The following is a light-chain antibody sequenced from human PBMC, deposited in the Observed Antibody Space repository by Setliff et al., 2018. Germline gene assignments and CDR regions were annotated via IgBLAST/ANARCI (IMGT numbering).Light chain of an antibody. CDR1: SSNIGAGHD. V-gene: IGLV1-40*01. CDR2: GNN. CDR3: QSYDSSLSANV. Sequence: QSALTQPPSVSGAQGQRVTISCTGSSSNIGAGHDVHWYQQVPGTAPKLLIYGNNNRPSGVPNRFSGSKSGTSASLAITGLQAEDEADYSCQSYDSSLSANVFGTGTKVTVL. J-gene: IGLJ1*01.